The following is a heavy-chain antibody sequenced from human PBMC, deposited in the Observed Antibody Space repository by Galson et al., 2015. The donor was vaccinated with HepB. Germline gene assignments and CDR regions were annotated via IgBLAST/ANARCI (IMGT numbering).Heavy chain of an antibody. CDR3: TTDVYFSSYWSWLDP. Sequence: SLRLSCAASGFAFNNAWMNRVRQAPGKGLEWVGRIKSKTDGGTPEYAAPVKGRFTISRDDSRNTLYLQMHSLKTDDTAVYYCTTDVYFSSYWSWLDPWGQGTLVTVSS. CDR2: IKSKTDGGTP. V-gene: IGHV3-15*01. J-gene: IGHJ5*02. D-gene: IGHD2-2*01. CDR1: GFAFNNAW.